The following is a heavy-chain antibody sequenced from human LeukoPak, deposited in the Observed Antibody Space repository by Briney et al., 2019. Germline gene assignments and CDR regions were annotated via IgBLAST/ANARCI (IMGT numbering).Heavy chain of an antibody. V-gene: IGHV3-33*08. CDR1: GFTFSTYG. D-gene: IGHD2-15*01. CDR3: ARDHPGLYPFDN. CDR2: IRHDGTET. Sequence: GGSLRLACAASGFTFSTYGMPWLRQAPGKGPESVALIRHDGTETYHAESLKGRFTISRDNSKNTLYLQMNSLRAEDTAVYYCARDHPGLYPFDNWGQGTLVTVSS. J-gene: IGHJ4*02.